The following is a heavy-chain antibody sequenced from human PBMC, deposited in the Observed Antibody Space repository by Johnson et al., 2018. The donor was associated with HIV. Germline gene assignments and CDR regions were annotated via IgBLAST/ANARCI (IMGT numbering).Heavy chain of an antibody. D-gene: IGHD3-22*01. CDR2: IKQDGSEK. CDR1: GFTVSSNY. V-gene: IGHV3-7*05. Sequence: MQFLESGGGLIQPGGSLRLSCAASGFTVSSNYMSWVRQAPGKGLEWVANIKQDGSEKYYVDSVKGRFTISRDNAKNSLYLQMNSLRAEDTAVYYCAKASHYDSSGNPSDAFDIWGQGTMVTVSS. J-gene: IGHJ3*02. CDR3: AKASHYDSSGNPSDAFDI.